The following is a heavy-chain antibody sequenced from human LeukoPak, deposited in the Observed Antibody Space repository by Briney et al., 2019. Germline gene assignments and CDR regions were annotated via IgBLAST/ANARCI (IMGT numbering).Heavy chain of an antibody. CDR2: ISGSGGST. CDR3: AKDLGSSTSFQPGGYFDY. CDR1: GFTFSSYA. Sequence: QPGGSLRLSCAASGFTFSSYAMSWVRQAPGKGLEWVSAISGSGGSTYYADSVKGRFTISRDNSKNTLYLQMNSLRAEDTAVYYCAKDLGSSTSFQPGGYFDYWGQGTLVTVSS. J-gene: IGHJ4*02. V-gene: IGHV3-23*01. D-gene: IGHD2-2*01.